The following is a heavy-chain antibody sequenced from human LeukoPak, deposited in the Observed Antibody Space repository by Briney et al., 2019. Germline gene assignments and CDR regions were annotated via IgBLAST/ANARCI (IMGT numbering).Heavy chain of an antibody. J-gene: IGHJ4*02. D-gene: IGHD3-22*01. Sequence: GGSLRLSCAASGFTFSSYDMNWVRQAPGKGLEWVSAISGSGGSTYYADSVKGRFTISRDNSKNTLYLQMNSLKTEDTTVYYCTTDDYYYDSSGYHSIFDYWGQGTLVTVSS. V-gene: IGHV3-23*01. CDR3: TTDDYYYDSSGYHSIFDY. CDR2: ISGSGGST. CDR1: GFTFSSYD.